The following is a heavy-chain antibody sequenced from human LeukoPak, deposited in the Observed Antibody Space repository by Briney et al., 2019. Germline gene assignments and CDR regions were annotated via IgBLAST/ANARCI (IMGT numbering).Heavy chain of an antibody. J-gene: IGHJ6*04. D-gene: IGHD2-2*01. CDR1: GFTFGSYA. Sequence: PGGSLRLSCAASGFTFGSYAMSWVRQAPEEGLEWVSTISGGGSTFYRDSVRGRFTISRDNAKNTLYLQMNSLRAEDTAVYYCARVGHCSSTICYHYYYYYGMDVWGKGTTVTVSS. CDR2: ISGGGST. CDR3: ARVGHCSSTICYHYYYYYGMDV. V-gene: IGHV3-23*01.